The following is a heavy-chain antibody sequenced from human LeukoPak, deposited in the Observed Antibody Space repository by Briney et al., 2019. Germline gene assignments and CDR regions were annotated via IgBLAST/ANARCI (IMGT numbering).Heavy chain of an antibody. J-gene: IGHJ3*02. V-gene: IGHV4-4*07. Sequence: PSETLSLTCSVSGVSVGSQFWSWVRQPAGKALEWIGRVSASGTTSSNPFLNSRVTMSLDTSKNQFSLKLTSVTAADTAVYFCARAYCGGECTAGGAFDIWGQGTMVTVSS. D-gene: IGHD2-21*01. CDR2: VSASGTT. CDR3: ARAYCGGECTAGGAFDI. CDR1: GVSVGSQF.